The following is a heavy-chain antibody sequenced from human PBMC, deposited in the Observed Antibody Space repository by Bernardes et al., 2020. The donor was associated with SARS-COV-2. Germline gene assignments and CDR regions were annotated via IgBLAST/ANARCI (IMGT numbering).Heavy chain of an antibody. D-gene: IGHD3-22*01. CDR3: ARALAVGYYYDTSGDPPRNFDY. CDR2: IYYTGST. Sequence: SETLSLTCTVSGGSISTGGHYWNWIRQHPGKGLEWIGYIYYTGSTYYNPFLESRITMSVDTSKNQFSLRLSSVTAADTAVYFCARALAVGYYYDTSGDPPRNFDYWGQGTLVTVSS. CDR1: GGSISTGGHY. J-gene: IGHJ4*02. V-gene: IGHV4-31*03.